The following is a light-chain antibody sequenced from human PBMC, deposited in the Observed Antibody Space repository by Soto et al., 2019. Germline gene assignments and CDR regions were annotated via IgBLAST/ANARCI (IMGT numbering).Light chain of an antibody. Sequence: QSVLIQPPSVSGSPGQSVTISCTGTSSDVGSYDYVSWYQQHPGTVPKPMIYNVNTQPSGVPDRFPGSKSGNTASLTISGLQAEDEANYYCASYTSSSTYVFGTGTKVTVL. J-gene: IGLJ1*01. CDR2: NVN. V-gene: IGLV2-18*02. CDR3: ASYTSSSTYV. CDR1: SSDVGSYDY.